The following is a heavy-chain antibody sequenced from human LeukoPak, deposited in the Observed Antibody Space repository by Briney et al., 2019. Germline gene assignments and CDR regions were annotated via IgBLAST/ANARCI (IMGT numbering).Heavy chain of an antibody. CDR3: ARGRGKIGGINWFDP. D-gene: IGHD4-23*01. Sequence: GASVKVSCKASGYTFTSYDINWVRQATGQGLEWMGWMNPNSGNTGYAQKFQGRVTMTRNTSISTAYMELSSLRSEDTAVYYCARGRGKIGGINWFDPWGQGTLVTVSS. CDR2: MNPNSGNT. J-gene: IGHJ5*02. CDR1: GYTFTSYD. V-gene: IGHV1-8*01.